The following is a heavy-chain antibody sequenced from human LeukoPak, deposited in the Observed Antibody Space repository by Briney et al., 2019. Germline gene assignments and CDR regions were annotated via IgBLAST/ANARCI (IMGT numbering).Heavy chain of an antibody. V-gene: IGHV4-4*07. D-gene: IGHD3-22*01. Sequence: PSETLSLTCTVSGGSISSYYLSWIRQPAGKGLEWIGRIYTSGSTNYNPSLKSRVTMSVDTSKNQFSLKLSSVTAADTAVYYCARELLVRANYYDSSGYYLYDYYMDVWGKGTTVTVSS. CDR1: GGSISSYY. CDR2: IYTSGST. J-gene: IGHJ6*03. CDR3: ARELLVRANYYDSSGYYLYDYYMDV.